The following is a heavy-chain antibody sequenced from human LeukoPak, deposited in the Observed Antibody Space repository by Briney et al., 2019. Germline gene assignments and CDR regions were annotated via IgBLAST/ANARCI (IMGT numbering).Heavy chain of an antibody. Sequence: PGGSLRLSCAASGFTFSSYSMNWVRQAPGKGLEWVSSISSSSSYIYYADSVKGRFTISRDNAKNSLYLQMNSLRAEDTAVYYCARVPYSIASAEGYWGQGTLVTVSS. J-gene: IGHJ4*02. D-gene: IGHD6-25*01. CDR2: ISSSSSYI. V-gene: IGHV3-21*01. CDR1: GFTFSSYS. CDR3: ARVPYSIASAEGY.